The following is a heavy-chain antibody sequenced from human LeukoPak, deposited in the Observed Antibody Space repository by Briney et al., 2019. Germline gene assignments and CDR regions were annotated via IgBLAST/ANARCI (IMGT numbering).Heavy chain of an antibody. CDR3: ARASWFGESYGAFDI. CDR1: GFTFSSYSM. V-gene: IGHV4-4*02. Sequence: GSLRLSCAASGFTFSSYSMNWVRQPPGKGLEWIGEIYHSGSTNYNPSLKSRVTISVDKSKNQFSLKLSSVTAADTAVYYCARASWFGESYGAFDIWGQGTMVTVSS. D-gene: IGHD3-10*01. J-gene: IGHJ3*02. CDR2: IYHSGST.